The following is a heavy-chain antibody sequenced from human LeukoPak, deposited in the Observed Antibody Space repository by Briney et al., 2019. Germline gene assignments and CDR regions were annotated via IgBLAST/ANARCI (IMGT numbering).Heavy chain of an antibody. CDR1: GFTFSSHG. CDR2: IRYDGSNK. CDR3: AKVGAPPDYFDY. V-gene: IGHV3-30*02. J-gene: IGHJ4*02. Sequence: PGGSLRLSCAASGFTFSSHGMHWVRQAPGKGLEWVAFIRYDGSNKYYADSVKGRFTISRDNSKNTLYLQMNSLRAEDTAVYYCAKVGAPPDYFDYWGQGTLVTVSS. D-gene: IGHD1-26*01.